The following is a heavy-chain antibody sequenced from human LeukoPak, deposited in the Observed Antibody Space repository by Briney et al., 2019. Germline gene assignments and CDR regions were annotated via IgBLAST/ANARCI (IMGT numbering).Heavy chain of an antibody. D-gene: IGHD2-2*02. CDR2: INHSGST. CDR1: GGSFSGYY. J-gene: IGHJ4*02. CDR3: ARGPGPDIVVVPAAIFDY. Sequence: KPSETLSLTCAVYGGSFSGYYWSWIRQPPGKGLEWIGEINHSGSTNCNPSLKSRVTISVDTSKNQFSLKLSSVTAADTAVYYCARGPGPDIVVVPAAIFDYWGQGTLVTVSS. V-gene: IGHV4-34*01.